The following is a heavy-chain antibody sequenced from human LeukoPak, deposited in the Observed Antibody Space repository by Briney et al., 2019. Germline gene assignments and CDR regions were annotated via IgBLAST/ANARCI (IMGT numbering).Heavy chain of an antibody. V-gene: IGHV3-21*01. J-gene: IGHJ5*02. Sequence: PGGSLRLSCAASGFTFSSYSMNWVRQAPGKGLEWVSSISSSSSYIYYADSVKGRFTISRDNAKNSLYLQMNSLRAEDTAVYYCARDSCGSRQNWFDPWGQGTLVTVSS. CDR1: GFTFSSYS. CDR3: ARDSCGSRQNWFDP. CDR2: ISSSSSYI. D-gene: IGHD2-15*01.